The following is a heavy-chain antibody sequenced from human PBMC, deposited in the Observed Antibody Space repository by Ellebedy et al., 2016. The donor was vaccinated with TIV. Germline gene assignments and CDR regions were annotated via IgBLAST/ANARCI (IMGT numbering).Heavy chain of an antibody. J-gene: IGHJ3*02. CDR1: GGSISSYY. Sequence: MPSETLSLTCTVSGGSISSYYWSWIRQLPGKGLEWIGYIDYSGSTNYNPSLKSRVTISVDTSKNQFSLKLSPVTAADTAVYYCARVVWQQPVSYAFDIWGQGTMVTVSS. V-gene: IGHV4-59*01. D-gene: IGHD6-13*01. CDR2: IDYSGST. CDR3: ARVVWQQPVSYAFDI.